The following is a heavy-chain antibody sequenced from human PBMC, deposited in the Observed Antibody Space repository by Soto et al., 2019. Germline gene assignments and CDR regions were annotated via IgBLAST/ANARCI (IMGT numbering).Heavy chain of an antibody. CDR3: ARPSPDYYDSSGPDSAFDI. Sequence: QVPLVQSGAEVKKPGSSVKVSCKASGGTFSSYAISWVRQAPGQGLEWMGGIIPIFGRANYAQKFQGRVTITADESTSTAYMELSSLRSEDTAVYYCARPSPDYYDSSGPDSAFDIWGQGTMVTVSS. CDR1: GGTFSSYA. V-gene: IGHV1-69*01. D-gene: IGHD3-22*01. CDR2: IIPIFGRA. J-gene: IGHJ3*02.